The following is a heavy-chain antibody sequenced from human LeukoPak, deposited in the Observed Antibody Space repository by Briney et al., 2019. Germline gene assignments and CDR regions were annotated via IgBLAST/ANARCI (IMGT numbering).Heavy chain of an antibody. Sequence: SETLSLTCAVSGGPISSGGYSWSWIRQPPGKGLEWIGYIYHSGSTYYNPSLKSRVTISVDRSKNQFSLKLSSVTAADTAVYYCARGRLGVVNYFDYWGQGTLVTVSS. CDR1: GGPISSGGYS. J-gene: IGHJ4*02. V-gene: IGHV4-30-2*01. CDR2: IYHSGST. D-gene: IGHD2-2*01. CDR3: ARGRLGVVNYFDY.